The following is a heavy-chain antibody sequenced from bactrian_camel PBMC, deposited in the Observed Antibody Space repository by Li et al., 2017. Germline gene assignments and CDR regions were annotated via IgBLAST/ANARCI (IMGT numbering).Heavy chain of an antibody. CDR3: AAWAFSVCTVATGLSMNQW. J-gene: IGHJ4*01. D-gene: IGHD6*01. CDR2: IERDGST. CDR1: GYARNSDY. Sequence: DVQLVESGGGSVTTGRSLSLSCVANGYARNSDYMGWFRQAPGKERERVASIERDGSTSYAETVKGRFTISKDNAKNTLNLQMNNLKPEDTGMYYCAAWAFSVCTVATGLSMNQWWGQGTQVTVS. V-gene: IGHV3S10*01.